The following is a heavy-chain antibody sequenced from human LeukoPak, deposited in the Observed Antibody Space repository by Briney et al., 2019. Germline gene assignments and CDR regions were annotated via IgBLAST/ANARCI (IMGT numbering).Heavy chain of an antibody. D-gene: IGHD6-19*01. Sequence: GGPLRLSCAASGLTFSSYSMNWVRQAPGKGLEGVSSISSSSSYIYYADSVKGRFTISRDNAKSSVYLQMNSLIDEDTAVDYCARGYSSGWLEGTSFDYWGQGTLVTVSS. CDR2: ISSSSSYI. CDR3: ARGYSSGWLEGTSFDY. V-gene: IGHV3-21*01. CDR1: GLTFSSYS. J-gene: IGHJ4*02.